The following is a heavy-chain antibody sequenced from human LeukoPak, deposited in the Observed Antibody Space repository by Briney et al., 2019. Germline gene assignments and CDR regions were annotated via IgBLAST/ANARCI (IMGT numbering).Heavy chain of an antibody. CDR2: IIPIFGTA. D-gene: IGHD2/OR15-2a*01. V-gene: IGHV1-69*13. CDR1: GGTFSSYA. CDR3: ASRIGDPDAFDI. J-gene: IGHJ3*02. Sequence: ASVKVSCKASGGTFSSYAISWVRQAPGQGLEWMGRIIPIFGTANYARKFQGRVTITADESTSTAYMELSSLRSEGTAVYYCASRIGDPDAFDIWGQGTMVTVSS.